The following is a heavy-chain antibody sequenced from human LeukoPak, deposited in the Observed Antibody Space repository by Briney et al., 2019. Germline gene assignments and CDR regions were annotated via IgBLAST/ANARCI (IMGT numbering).Heavy chain of an antibody. CDR1: GFTFSSYA. CDR3: AKDVAIYDSIYFDY. CDR2: ISGSGGST. V-gene: IGHV3-23*01. D-gene: IGHD3-22*01. J-gene: IGHJ4*02. Sequence: HPGGSLRLSCAASGFTFSSYAMSWVRQAPGKGLEWVSAISGSGGSTYYADSVKGRFTISRDNSKNTLYLQMNSLRAEDTAVYYCAKDVAIYDSIYFDYWGQGTLVTVSS.